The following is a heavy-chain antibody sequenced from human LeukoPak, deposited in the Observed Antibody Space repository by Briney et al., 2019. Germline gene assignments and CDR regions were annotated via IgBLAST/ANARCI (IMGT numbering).Heavy chain of an antibody. CDR3: TTVFSSQEPYGDATGGDY. Sequence: GGSLRLSCTPSGLGFGDYGMSWVRQAPGKGLEWVSFIQSKTYSEGTMYAASVRGRFTISRDDSRSTAYLQMNSLKTEDTAVYYCTTVFSSQEPYGDATGGDYWGQGTLVTVSS. CDR1: GLGFGDYG. D-gene: IGHD4-17*01. V-gene: IGHV3-49*04. J-gene: IGHJ4*02. CDR2: IQSKTYSEGT.